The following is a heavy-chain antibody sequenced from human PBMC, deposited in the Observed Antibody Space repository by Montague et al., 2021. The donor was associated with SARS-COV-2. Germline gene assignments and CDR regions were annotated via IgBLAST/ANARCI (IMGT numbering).Heavy chain of an antibody. CDR3: ARDSDFSSWHEAEDYFDY. J-gene: IGHJ4*02. D-gene: IGHD6-13*01. V-gene: IGHV4-4*07. Sequence: SETLSLTCSVSGGSISGYFWSWIRKPDGKGLEWIGRIYPSGGIFDSGSTNYQPSLKSRVNVSIGTSRNQFSLSLNSVTAADTAVYFCARDSDFSSWHEAEDYFDYWGQGILVAVSS. CDR1: GGSISGYF. CDR2: IYPSGGIFDSGST.